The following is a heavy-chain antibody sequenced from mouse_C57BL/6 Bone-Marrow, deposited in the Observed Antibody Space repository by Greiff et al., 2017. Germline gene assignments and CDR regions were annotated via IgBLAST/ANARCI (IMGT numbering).Heavy chain of an antibody. CDR3: ARDNGNYGYFDV. J-gene: IGHJ1*03. Sequence: QVQLQQPGAELVKPGASVKMSCKASGYTFTSYWITWVKQRPGQGLEWIGDIYPGSGSTNYNEKFKSKATLTVDTSSSTAYMQLSSLTSEDSAVYYCARDNGNYGYFDVWGTGTTGTVSS. CDR1: GYTFTSYW. CDR2: IYPGSGST. V-gene: IGHV1-55*01. D-gene: IGHD2-1*01.